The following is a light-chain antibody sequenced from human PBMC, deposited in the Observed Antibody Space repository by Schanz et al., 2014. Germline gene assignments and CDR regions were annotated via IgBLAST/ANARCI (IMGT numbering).Light chain of an antibody. J-gene: IGLJ1*01. CDR2: EVS. V-gene: IGLV2-23*02. CDR3: SSYAGSNNVYV. CDR1: STDIGSYDL. Sequence: QSALTQPASVSGSPGQSITISCTGTSTDIGSYDLVSWYQQHPGKAPKLMIYEVSKRPSGVSHRFSGSKSGNTASLTISGLQAEDEAAYYCSSYAGSNNVYVFGTGTKLTVL.